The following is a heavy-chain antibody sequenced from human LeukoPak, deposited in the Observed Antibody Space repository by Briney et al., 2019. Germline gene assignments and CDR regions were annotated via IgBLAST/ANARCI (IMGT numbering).Heavy chain of an antibody. Sequence: GGSLRLSCAASGFTFCDHYMIWLLQAPGKGLEAISYISHNGETKYYADSVKGRLSISRDNAKSSLYLQMNSLRVEDTAVYYCARDRHGYFDYWGQGTLVTVS. CDR1: GFTFCDHY. CDR2: ISHNGETK. V-gene: IGHV3-11*01. J-gene: IGHJ4*02. D-gene: IGHD6-13*01. CDR3: ARDRHGYFDY.